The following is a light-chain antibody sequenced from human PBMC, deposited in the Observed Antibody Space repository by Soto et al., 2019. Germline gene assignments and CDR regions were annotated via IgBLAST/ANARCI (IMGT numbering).Light chain of an antibody. V-gene: IGKV3-15*01. CDR1: QSVSSN. J-gene: IGKJ1*01. Sequence: EIVMTQSPATLSVSPGERATLSCRSSQSVSSNLAWYQQKPGQAPRLLIYGPSTRATGIPARFSGSGSGTEFTLTISRLQSEDFAIYYCQQYNNSRTFGQGTKVEIK. CDR2: GPS. CDR3: QQYNNSRT.